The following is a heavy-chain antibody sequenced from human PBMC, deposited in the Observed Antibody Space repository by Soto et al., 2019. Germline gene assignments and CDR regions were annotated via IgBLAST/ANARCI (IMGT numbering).Heavy chain of an antibody. CDR1: GGSISNYY. D-gene: IGHD1-26*01. V-gene: IGHV4-59*01. J-gene: IGHJ4*02. CDR2: IYSSGST. CDR3: ARIRGNSFSLDY. Sequence: TSETLSLTCTVSGGSISNYYWSWIRQPPGKGLELIGYIYSSGSTNYNPSLKSRITISLHSSKNQFSLRLSSVTAADTAVYYCARIRGNSFSLDYWGQGTLVTVSS.